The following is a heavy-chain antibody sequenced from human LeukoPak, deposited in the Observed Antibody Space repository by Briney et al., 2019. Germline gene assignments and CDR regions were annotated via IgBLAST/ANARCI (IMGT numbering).Heavy chain of an antibody. CDR1: GFTFSSYA. CDR3: ARDRGWIQHDI. J-gene: IGHJ3*02. V-gene: IGHV3-23*01. D-gene: IGHD5-18*01. CDR2: ISGSGGST. Sequence: GGSLRLSCAASGFTFSSYAMSWVRQAPGEGLEWVSAISGSGGSTYYADSVKGRFTISRDNSKNTLYLQMNSLRAEDTAVYYCARDRGWIQHDIWGQGTMVTVSS.